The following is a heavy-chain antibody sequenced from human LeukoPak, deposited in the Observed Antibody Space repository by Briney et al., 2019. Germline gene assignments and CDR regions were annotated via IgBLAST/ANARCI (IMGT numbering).Heavy chain of an antibody. CDR2: IYYNGST. V-gene: IGHV4-61*01. J-gene: IGHJ4*02. Sequence: SETLSLTCTVSGGSLSSGSYYWSWIRQPPGKGLEWIGYIYYNGSTNYNPSLKSRVTISVDKSKNQFSLKLSSVTAADTAVYYCVRDVGGRTFDYWGQGTLVTVSS. D-gene: IGHD3-16*01. CDR3: VRDVGGRTFDY. CDR1: GGSLSSGSYY.